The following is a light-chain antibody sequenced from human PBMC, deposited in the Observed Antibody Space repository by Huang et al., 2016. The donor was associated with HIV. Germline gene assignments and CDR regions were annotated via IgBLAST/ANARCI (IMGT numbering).Light chain of an antibody. CDR3: QQYYKWLLYT. Sequence: EIVMTQSPATLSVSPGERATFSYRASQNVGNNIAWYQHKPGQAPRILIYAASPRATGIPARFSGSGSVTEFTLTSSSLQSEDFAFYYCQQYYKWLLYTFGPGTKVDVK. CDR1: QNVGNN. CDR2: AAS. V-gene: IGKV3-15*01. J-gene: IGKJ3*01.